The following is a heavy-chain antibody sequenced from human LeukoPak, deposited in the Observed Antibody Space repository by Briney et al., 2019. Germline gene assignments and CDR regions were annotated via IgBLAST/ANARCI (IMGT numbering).Heavy chain of an antibody. CDR3: ARAVWFGELLSLGSYYMDV. D-gene: IGHD3-10*01. CDR2: MNPNSGNT. V-gene: IGHV1-8*01. Sequence: RASVKVSCKASGYTFTSYDINWVRQATGQGLEWMGWMNPNSGNTGYAQKFQGRVTMTRNTSISTAYMELSSLRSEDTAVYYCARAVWFGELLSLGSYYMDVWGKGTTVTISS. J-gene: IGHJ6*03. CDR1: GYTFTSYD.